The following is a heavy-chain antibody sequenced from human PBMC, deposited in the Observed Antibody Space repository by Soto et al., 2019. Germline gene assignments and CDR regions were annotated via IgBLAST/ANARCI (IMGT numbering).Heavy chain of an antibody. D-gene: IGHD2-21*02. Sequence: QVRLQESGPGLVKPSETLSLTCTVSGGSISSYYWSWIRQPPGKGLEWFGYMYNTGSTIYNPALTIRVTISVHTSKNQFSLKLNSVTAADTAVYYCARDLWGYCGADCYPLDVWGQGTTVTVSS. J-gene: IGHJ6*02. CDR1: GGSISSYY. V-gene: IGHV4-59*01. CDR2: MYNTGST. CDR3: ARDLWGYCGADCYPLDV.